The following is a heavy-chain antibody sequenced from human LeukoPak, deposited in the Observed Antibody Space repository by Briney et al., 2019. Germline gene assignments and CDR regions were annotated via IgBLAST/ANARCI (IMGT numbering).Heavy chain of an antibody. J-gene: IGHJ4*02. CDR1: GFTFSGSA. V-gene: IGHV3-73*01. D-gene: IGHD2-15*01. CDR2: IRSKANGDAT. CDR3: TGSLGYCSGGSCYGPDY. Sequence: GGSLRLSCAASGFTFSGSAMHWVRQASGKGLEWVGRIRSKANGDATAYAASVKGRFTISRDDSKNTAYLQMNSLKTEDTAVYYCTGSLGYCSGGSCYGPDYWGQRALVTVSS.